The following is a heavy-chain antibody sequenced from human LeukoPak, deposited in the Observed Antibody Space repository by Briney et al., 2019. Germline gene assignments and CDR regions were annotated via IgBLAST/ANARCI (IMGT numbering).Heavy chain of an antibody. V-gene: IGHV3-23*01. CDR1: GFTFSSYA. D-gene: IGHD5-18*01. Sequence: GGSLRLSCAASGFTFSSYAMSWVRQAPGKGLEWVSAISGSGGSTYYADSVKGRFTISRDNSKNTLYLQMNSLRAEDTAVYYCAKGYSYGHALRPDYWGQGTLVTVSS. CDR2: ISGSGGST. J-gene: IGHJ4*02. CDR3: AKGYSYGHALRPDY.